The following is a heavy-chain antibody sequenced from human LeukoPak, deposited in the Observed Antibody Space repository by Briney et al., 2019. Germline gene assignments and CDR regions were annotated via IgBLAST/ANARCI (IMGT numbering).Heavy chain of an antibody. CDR1: GFTFSSYG. CDR2: ISYDGSNK. Sequence: GGSLRLSCAASGFTFSSYGMHWVRQAPGKGLEWVAVISYDGSNKYYADSVKGRFTISRDNSKNTLYLQMNSLRAEDTAVYYCAKDVWHYYYYGMDVWGQGTTVTVSS. D-gene: IGHD2-8*01. V-gene: IGHV3-30*18. CDR3: AKDVWHYYYYGMDV. J-gene: IGHJ6*02.